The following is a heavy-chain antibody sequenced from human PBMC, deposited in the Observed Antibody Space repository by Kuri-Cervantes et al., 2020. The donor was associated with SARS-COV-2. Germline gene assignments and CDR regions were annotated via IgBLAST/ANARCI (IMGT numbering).Heavy chain of an antibody. Sequence: SETLSLTCAVYGGSFSGYYWSWTRQPAGKGLEWIGRIYTSGSTNYNPSLKSRVTISVDTSKNQFSLKLSSVTAADTAVYYCARQSVVASDDWGQGTLVTVSS. CDR2: IYTSGST. CDR1: GGSFSGYY. V-gene: IGHV4-59*10. CDR3: ARQSVVASDD. J-gene: IGHJ4*02. D-gene: IGHD2-15*01.